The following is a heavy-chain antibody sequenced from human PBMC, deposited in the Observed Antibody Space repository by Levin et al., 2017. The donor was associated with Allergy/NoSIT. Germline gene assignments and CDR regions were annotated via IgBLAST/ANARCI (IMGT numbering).Heavy chain of an antibody. CDR1: GGSISSSSYY. D-gene: IGHD3-16*01. Sequence: SETLSLTCTVSGGSISSSSYYWGWIRQPPGKGLEWIGSIYYSGSTYYNPSLKSRVTISVDTSKNQFSLKLSSVTAADTAVYYCARHPGDIMITFGGVTGGNWFDPWGQGTLVTVSS. CDR3: ARHPGDIMITFGGVTGGNWFDP. J-gene: IGHJ5*02. V-gene: IGHV4-39*01. CDR2: IYYSGST.